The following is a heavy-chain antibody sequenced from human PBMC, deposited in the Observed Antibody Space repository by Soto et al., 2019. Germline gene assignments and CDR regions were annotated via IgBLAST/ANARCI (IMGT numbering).Heavy chain of an antibody. D-gene: IGHD3-10*01. Sequence: QIQLVESGGDVVQPGRSLRLSCAASGFNFGFFGMHWVRQAPGKGLEWVAFISGDGINTHYADSVRGRFTLSRDYSKKTMYLQMDTLRVDDTALYYCARGNLSFDFDSWGQGTLVTVSS. J-gene: IGHJ4*02. CDR1: GFNFGFFG. CDR2: ISGDGINT. CDR3: ARGNLSFDFDS. V-gene: IGHV3-30*03.